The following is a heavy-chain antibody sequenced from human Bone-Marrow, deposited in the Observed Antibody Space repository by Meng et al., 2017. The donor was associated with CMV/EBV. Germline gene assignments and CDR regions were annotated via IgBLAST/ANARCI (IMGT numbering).Heavy chain of an antibody. V-gene: IGHV3-72*01. CDR1: GFTFSGYW. CDR3: ARDHSTSSSLSNWFVP. CDR2: RRNKANSYTT. J-gene: IGHJ5*02. Sequence: GGSLRLSCAASGFTFSGYWMHWVRQAPGKGLEWVARRRNKANSYTTEYAASVKGRFTISRDDSKNSLYLQMDSLKTEDTAVYYCARDHSTSSSLSNWFVPWGQGPLVTVSS. D-gene: IGHD6-6*01.